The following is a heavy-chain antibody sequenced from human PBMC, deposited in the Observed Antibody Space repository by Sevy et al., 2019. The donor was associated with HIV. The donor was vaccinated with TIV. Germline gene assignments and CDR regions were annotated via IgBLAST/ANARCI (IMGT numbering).Heavy chain of an antibody. CDR1: GVSFEDYG. CDR3: GKARITGAAYYYYLDV. Sequence: GGSLRLSCATFGVSFEDYGMHWVRQSPERGLEWVAGINYNSGRVDYIDSVKGRFTISRDNAKKSLYLQMSSLKPEDSAHYHGGKARITGAAYYYYLDVWGQGTTVTVSS. CDR2: INYNSGRV. J-gene: IGHJ6*02. D-gene: IGHD3-16*01. V-gene: IGHV3-9*01.